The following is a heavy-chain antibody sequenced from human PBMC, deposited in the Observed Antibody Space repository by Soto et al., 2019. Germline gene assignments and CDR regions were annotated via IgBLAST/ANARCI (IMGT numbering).Heavy chain of an antibody. CDR1: GFTFSSYA. CDR2: ISGSGSTI. CDR3: ARVFYYYDSSGYYYFDY. Sequence: GGSLRLSCAASGFTFSSYAVSWVRQAPGKGPEWISSISGSGSTIYYADSVKGRFTISRDNSKNTLYLQMSSLRAEDTAVYYCARVFYYYDSSGYYYFDYWGQGTLVTVSS. J-gene: IGHJ4*02. V-gene: IGHV3-23*01. D-gene: IGHD3-22*01.